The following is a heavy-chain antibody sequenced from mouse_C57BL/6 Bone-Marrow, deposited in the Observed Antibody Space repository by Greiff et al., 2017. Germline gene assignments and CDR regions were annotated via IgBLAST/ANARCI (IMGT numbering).Heavy chain of an antibody. V-gene: IGHV5-17*01. CDR1: GFTFSDYG. D-gene: IGHD1-1*02. J-gene: IGHJ2*01. Sequence: DVKLVESGGGLVKPGGSLKLSCAASGFTFSDYGMHWVRQAPEKGLEWVAYISSGSSTIYYADTVKGRFTISRDNAKNTLFLQMTSLRSEDTAMCYCARPGVTMVEYWGEEAPLTVSS. CDR3: ARPGVTMVEY. CDR2: ISSGSSTI.